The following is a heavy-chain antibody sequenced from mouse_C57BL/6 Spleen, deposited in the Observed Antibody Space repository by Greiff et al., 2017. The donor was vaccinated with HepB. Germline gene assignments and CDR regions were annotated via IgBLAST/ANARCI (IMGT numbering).Heavy chain of an antibody. CDR1: GYTFTSYG. J-gene: IGHJ1*03. Sequence: VQLQQSGAELARPGASVKLSCKASGYTFTSYGISWVKQRTGQGLEWIGEIYPRSGNTYYNEKFKGKATLTADKSSSTAYMELRSLTSEDSAVYFCARSTYYDYGRYFDVWGTGTTVTVSS. D-gene: IGHD2-4*01. CDR2: IYPRSGNT. V-gene: IGHV1-81*01. CDR3: ARSTYYDYGRYFDV.